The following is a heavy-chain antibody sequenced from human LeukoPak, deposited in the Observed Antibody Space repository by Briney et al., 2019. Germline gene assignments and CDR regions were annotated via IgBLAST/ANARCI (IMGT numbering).Heavy chain of an antibody. CDR2: ISSSISTI. CDR3: ARGGSYYNEAFDI. Sequence: GGSLRLSCAASEFTFSSYSMNWVRQAPGKGLEWVSYISSSISTIYYADSVKGRFSISRDNAKNSLYLQMNSLRAEDTAVYYCARGGSYYNEAFDIWGQGTMVTVSS. V-gene: IGHV3-48*01. CDR1: EFTFSSYS. D-gene: IGHD1-26*01. J-gene: IGHJ3*02.